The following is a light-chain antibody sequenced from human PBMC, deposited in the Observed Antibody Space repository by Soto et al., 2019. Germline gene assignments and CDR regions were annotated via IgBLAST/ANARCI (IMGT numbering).Light chain of an antibody. CDR3: ASLDDTLSAWV. J-gene: IGLJ3*02. V-gene: IGLV1-44*01. Sequence: QSVLTQPPSASGTPGQRVTISCSGSSSNIGSNSANWYQQFPGTAPKLLIYNYAQRPSGAPDRFSGSKSGTSASLAISGLQSDDEAVYFCASLDDTLSAWVFGGGTKLTVL. CDR1: SSNIGSNS. CDR2: NYA.